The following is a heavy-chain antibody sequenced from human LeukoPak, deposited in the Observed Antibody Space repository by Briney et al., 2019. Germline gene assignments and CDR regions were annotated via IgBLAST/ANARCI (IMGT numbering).Heavy chain of an antibody. CDR1: GGSISSYY. CDR3: ASAAQWLSFDY. V-gene: IGHV4-59*01. CDR2: IYSSGST. Sequence: SETLALTCTVSGGSISSYYWSWIRQPPGKRPEWNGYIYSSGSTNYRPSLKSRVTISVDTSKNQCSLKLSSVTAADTAVYYCASAAQWLSFDYWGQGTLVTVSS. J-gene: IGHJ4*02. D-gene: IGHD6-19*01.